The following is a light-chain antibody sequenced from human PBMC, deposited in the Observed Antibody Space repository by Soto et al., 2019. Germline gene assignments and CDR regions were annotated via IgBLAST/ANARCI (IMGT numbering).Light chain of an antibody. J-gene: IGKJ3*01. V-gene: IGKV3-20*01. CDR1: QSVGSSY. CDR3: QHYGNSHFT. CDR2: GAS. Sequence: EIVLTQSPGTLSLSPGERATLSCRASQSVGSSYLAWYQQKPGRAPRLLIYGASSRVTGIPDRFSGSGSGKDFTLTISRLETEDFAVYYGQHYGNSHFTVGHGTKVDIK.